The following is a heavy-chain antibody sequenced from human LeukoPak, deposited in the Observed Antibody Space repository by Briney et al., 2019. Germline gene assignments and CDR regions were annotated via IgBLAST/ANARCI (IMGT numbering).Heavy chain of an antibody. CDR1: GFTFSSYS. CDR3: ARGGDFWSGYFDY. CDR2: ISSSSSTI. D-gene: IGHD3-3*01. J-gene: IGHJ4*02. V-gene: IGHV3-48*04. Sequence: PGGSLRLSCAASGFTFSSYSMNWVRQAPGKGLEWVSYISSSSSTIYYADSVKGRFTISRDNAKNSLYLQMNSLRAEDTAVYYCARGGDFWSGYFDYWGQGTLVTVSS.